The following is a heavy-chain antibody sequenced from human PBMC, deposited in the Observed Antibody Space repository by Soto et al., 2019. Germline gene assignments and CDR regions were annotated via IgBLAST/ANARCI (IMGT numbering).Heavy chain of an antibody. CDR1: GFSFTNYG. CDR3: GAGQFFSDY. V-gene: IGHV3-30*03. D-gene: IGHD6-13*01. CDR2: ISYDGTNI. J-gene: IGHJ4*02. Sequence: QVQLVESGGGEVEPGKSLRLSGAASGFSFTNYGMHWVRKAPGKGLECVALISYDGTNIYYADSVKGRFTISRDNSKNTLYLQMNSLRPEDTAVYYCGAGQFFSDYWGQGTLVSVSS.